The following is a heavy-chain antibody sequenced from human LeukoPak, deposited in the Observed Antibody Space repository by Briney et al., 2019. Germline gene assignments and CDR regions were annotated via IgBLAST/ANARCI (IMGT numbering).Heavy chain of an antibody. Sequence: SETLSLTCTVSGGSINSYYWSWIRQPPGKGLEWIGYIYYSGSTNYNPSLKSRVTISVDTSKNQFSLKLSSVTAADTAVYYCARDRNDFWSGYLFWGQGTLVTVSS. CDR2: IYYSGST. CDR1: GGSINSYY. D-gene: IGHD3-3*01. CDR3: ARDRNDFWSGYLF. J-gene: IGHJ4*02. V-gene: IGHV4-59*01.